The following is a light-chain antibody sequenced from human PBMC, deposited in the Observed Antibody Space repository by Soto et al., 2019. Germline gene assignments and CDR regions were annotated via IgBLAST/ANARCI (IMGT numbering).Light chain of an antibody. J-gene: IGKJ2*01. CDR1: QTIDNT. V-gene: IGKV3-15*01. CDR2: DAS. Sequence: EIVVAQPQATLPLSSRERATLSCRASQTIDNTLAWYQRKPGQAPRLLIYDASTRATGVPARFSGSGSGTDFALTISSLQSEDFAVYYCQHYHLWPYTFGQGTKVDI. CDR3: QHYHLWPYT.